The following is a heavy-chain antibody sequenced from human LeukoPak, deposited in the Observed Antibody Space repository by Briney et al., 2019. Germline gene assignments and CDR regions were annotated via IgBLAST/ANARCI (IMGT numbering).Heavy chain of an antibody. CDR1: GGSFSGYY. J-gene: IGHJ6*02. Sequence: PSETLSLTCAVYGGSFSGYYWSWIRQPLGKGLEWIGEINHSGSTNYNPSLKSRVTISVDTSKNQFSLKLSSVTAADTAVYYCAIGRHGYCSSTSCYSNYGMDVWGQGTTVTVSS. CDR2: INHSGST. D-gene: IGHD2-2*01. V-gene: IGHV4-34*01. CDR3: AIGRHGYCSSTSCYSNYGMDV.